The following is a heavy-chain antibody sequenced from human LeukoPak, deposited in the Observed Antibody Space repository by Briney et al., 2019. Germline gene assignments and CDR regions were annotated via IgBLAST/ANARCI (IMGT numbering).Heavy chain of an antibody. CDR1: AFTFSSYG. CDR3: AKDFLLFIVVVPAAGLYMDV. CDR2: IRYDGSNK. V-gene: IGHV3-30*02. D-gene: IGHD2-2*01. Sequence: PGGSLRLSCAASAFTFSSYGMHWVRQAPGKGLEWVAFIRYDGSNKYYADSVKGRFTISRDNSKNTLYLQMSSLRAEDTAVYYCAKDFLLFIVVVPAAGLYMDVWGKGTTVTVSS. J-gene: IGHJ6*03.